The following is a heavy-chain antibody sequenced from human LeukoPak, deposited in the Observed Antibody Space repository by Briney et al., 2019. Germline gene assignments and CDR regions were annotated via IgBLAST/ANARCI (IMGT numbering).Heavy chain of an antibody. CDR2: ISAHNGNT. J-gene: IGHJ4*02. Sequence: ASVKVSCKASGYTFTSYGISWVRQAPGQGLEWMGWISAHNGNTNYAQKLQGRVTMTTDTSTSTAYMELRSLRSDDTAVYYCARESITGTLLPFDYWGQGTLVTVSS. CDR1: GYTFTSYG. D-gene: IGHD1-20*01. CDR3: ARESITGTLLPFDY. V-gene: IGHV1-18*01.